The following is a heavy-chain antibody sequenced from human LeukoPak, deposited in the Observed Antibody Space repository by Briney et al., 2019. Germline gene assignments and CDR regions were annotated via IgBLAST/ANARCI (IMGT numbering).Heavy chain of an antibody. CDR3: ARARSRHSSISF. CDR1: GFTFSSYA. J-gene: IGHJ4*02. D-gene: IGHD6-13*01. CDR2: ISSSGTTI. Sequence: GGSLRLSCAASGFTFSSYAMHWVRQAPGKGLEWVSYISSSGTTIYYADSVKGRFTISRDNTKNSLYLQMNSLRAEDTAVYYCARARSRHSSISFGGQGTLVTVSS. V-gene: IGHV3-48*04.